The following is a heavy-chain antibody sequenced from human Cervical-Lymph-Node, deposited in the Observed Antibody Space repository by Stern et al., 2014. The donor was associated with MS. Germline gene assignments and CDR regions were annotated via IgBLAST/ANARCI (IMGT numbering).Heavy chain of an antibody. CDR1: GYTFTDYN. J-gene: IGHJ5*02. Sequence: VQLVQSGAEVKEPGASVKVSCYGSGYTFTDYNVHWVRQAPGQGLEWMGWISPKSGGTNYAQKFQGRVTMTRDTSISTAYMELSRLTFDDTAIYYCGGGQKSFDPWGQGTLVTVSS. V-gene: IGHV1-2*02. CDR2: ISPKSGGT. CDR3: GGGQKSFDP.